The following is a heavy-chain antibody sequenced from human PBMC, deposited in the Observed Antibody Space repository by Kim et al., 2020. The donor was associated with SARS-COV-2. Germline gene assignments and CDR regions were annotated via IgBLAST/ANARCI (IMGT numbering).Heavy chain of an antibody. CDR2: IYADGNT. Sequence: GGSLRLSCAASGVTVNTNFMSWVCQAPGKGLEWVSFIYADGNTYYADSVKGRFTISKDNSKNTLYLQMNNLRAEDTALYYCARDRDGYNYVGYWGQGTLVTVSS. D-gene: IGHD5-12*01. V-gene: IGHV3-53*01. CDR3: ARDRDGYNYVGY. J-gene: IGHJ4*02. CDR1: GVTVNTNF.